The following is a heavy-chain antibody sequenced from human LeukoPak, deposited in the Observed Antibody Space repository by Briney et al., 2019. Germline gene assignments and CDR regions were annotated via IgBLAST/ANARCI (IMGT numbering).Heavy chain of an antibody. CDR2: ISSSGSTI. D-gene: IGHD5-18*01. CDR1: GFTFSDYY. V-gene: IGHV3-11*01. J-gene: IGHJ4*02. Sequence: GGSLRLSCAASGFTFSDYYMSWIRQAPGKGLEWVSYISSSGSTIYYADSVKGRFTTSRDNAKNSLYLQMNSLRTEDTALYYCAKGHTYGLGESYLDFWGQGTLVSVSS. CDR3: AKGHTYGLGESYLDF.